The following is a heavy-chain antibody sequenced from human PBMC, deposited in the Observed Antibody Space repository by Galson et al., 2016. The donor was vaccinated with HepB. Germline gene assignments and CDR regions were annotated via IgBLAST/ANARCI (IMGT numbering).Heavy chain of an antibody. Sequence: SVKVSCKASGYTFTRCDINWVRQATGQGLEWLGWMNPDSGRTGSAQKFQGRVTMTRDTSISTAYLELSSLTSEDTGVYFCARGRDYGGNPFDDGGQGTLVAVSS. V-gene: IGHV1-8*01. CDR1: GYTFTRCD. J-gene: IGHJ4*02. CDR2: MNPDSGRT. CDR3: ARGRDYGGNPFDD. D-gene: IGHD4-23*01.